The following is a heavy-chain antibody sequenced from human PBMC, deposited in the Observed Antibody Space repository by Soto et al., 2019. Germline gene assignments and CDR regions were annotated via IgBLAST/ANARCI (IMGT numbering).Heavy chain of an antibody. CDR1: GFIFTTSD. CDR2: ITITGDTT. J-gene: IGHJ4*02. D-gene: IGHD2-21*02. V-gene: IGHV3-23*04. CDR3: GKGGGGDHGY. Sequence: EVQLVESEGGLVQPGGSLRLSCEASGFIFTTSDMSWVRQAPGKGLEWISSITITGDTTHYADSVKGRFTISRDNSRNRVYLQMNSLGVDGTAVYYCGKGGGGDHGYWGQGTLVAVSS.